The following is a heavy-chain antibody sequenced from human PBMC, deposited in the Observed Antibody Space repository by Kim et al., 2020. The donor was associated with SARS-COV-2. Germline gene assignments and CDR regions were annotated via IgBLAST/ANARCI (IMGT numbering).Heavy chain of an antibody. D-gene: IGHD2-15*01. CDR1: GGSISSYY. Sequence: SETLSLTCTVSGGSISSYYWSWIRQPAGKGLEWIGRTYTSGSTNYNPSLKSRVTMSVDTSKNQFSLKLSSVTAADTAVYYCARVLGCSGGSCYRPSDWYFDLWGRGTLVTVSS. J-gene: IGHJ2*01. CDR3: ARVLGCSGGSCYRPSDWYFDL. V-gene: IGHV4-4*07. CDR2: TYTSGST.